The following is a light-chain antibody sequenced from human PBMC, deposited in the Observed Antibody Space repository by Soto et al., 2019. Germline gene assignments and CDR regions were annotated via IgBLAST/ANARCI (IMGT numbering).Light chain of an antibody. CDR3: QQYYTTPPT. Sequence: DIVMTQSPDSLAVSLDERATINCKSSQTVLYSSNNKNYLAWYQHKPGQPPKLLIYWASTRESGVPDRFSGSGSGTDFTLTISSLQAEDVAVYYCQQYYTTPPTFGQGTKVEIK. CDR1: QTVLYSSNNKNY. V-gene: IGKV4-1*01. CDR2: WAS. J-gene: IGKJ1*01.